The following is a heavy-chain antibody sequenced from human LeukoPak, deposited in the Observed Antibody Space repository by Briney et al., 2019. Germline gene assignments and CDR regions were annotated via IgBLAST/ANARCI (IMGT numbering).Heavy chain of an antibody. CDR2: ISSSSSTI. D-gene: IGHD2-2*01. Sequence: GGSLRLSCAASGFTFSSYSMNWVRQAPGKGLEWVSYISSSSSTIYYADSVKGRFTISRDNAKNSLYPQMNSLRAEDTAVYYCARAVGYCSSSICYRFDYWGQGTLVTVSS. CDR3: ARAVGYCSSSICYRFDY. V-gene: IGHV3-48*01. CDR1: GFTFSSYS. J-gene: IGHJ4*02.